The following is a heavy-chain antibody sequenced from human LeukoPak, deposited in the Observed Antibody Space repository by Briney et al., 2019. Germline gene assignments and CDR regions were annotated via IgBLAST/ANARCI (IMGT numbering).Heavy chain of an antibody. CDR3: AGKNCSGGSCYSGAFRARSGYYMDV. J-gene: IGHJ6*03. D-gene: IGHD2-15*01. CDR1: GGTFSSYA. V-gene: IGHV1-69*05. CDR2: IIPIFGTA. Sequence: RASVKVSCKASGGTFSSYAISWVRQAPGQGLEWMGRIIPIFGTANYAQKFQGRVTITTDESTSTAYMELSSLRSEDTAVYYWAGKNCSGGSCYSGAFRARSGYYMDVWGKGTTVTVSS.